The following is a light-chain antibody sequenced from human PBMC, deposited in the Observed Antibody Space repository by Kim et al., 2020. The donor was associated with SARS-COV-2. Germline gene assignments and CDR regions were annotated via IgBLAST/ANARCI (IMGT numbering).Light chain of an antibody. J-gene: IGLJ1*01. Sequence: SSELTQDPAVSVALGQTVRITCQGDSLRRYYASWYQQKTGQAPVLVIYGKNNRPSGIPDRFSGSSSGNTASLTITGAQAEDEADYYCNSRDSSGNHPDV. CDR2: GKN. CDR1: SLRRYY. V-gene: IGLV3-19*01. CDR3: NSRDSSGNHPDV.